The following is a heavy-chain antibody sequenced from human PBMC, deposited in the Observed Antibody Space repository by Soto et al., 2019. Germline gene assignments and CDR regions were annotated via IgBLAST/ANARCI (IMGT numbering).Heavy chain of an antibody. D-gene: IGHD2-15*01. Sequence: GESLKISGKGSGYSFTSYWIGWVRQMPGKGLEWMGIIYPGDSETRYSPSFQGQVTVSADKSISTAYLQCSSLKTSDTAMYFCARHVRSGGSRSGFDYWGRG. CDR1: GYSFTSYW. CDR3: ARHVRSGGSRSGFDY. V-gene: IGHV5-51*01. CDR2: IYPGDSET. J-gene: IGHJ4*02.